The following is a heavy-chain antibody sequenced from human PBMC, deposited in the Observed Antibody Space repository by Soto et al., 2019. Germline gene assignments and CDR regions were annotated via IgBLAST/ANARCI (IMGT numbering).Heavy chain of an antibody. J-gene: IGHJ4*02. CDR1: GFTFSSYW. Sequence: EVQLVESGGGLVQPGGSLRLSCAASGFTFSSYWMSWVRQTPGKGLEWVANIKQDGSEKYYVDSVKGRFTISRDNAKNSLYLQMNSLRVEDTAVYYCAREGYCSGGSCFDYWGQGTLVTVSS. CDR3: AREGYCSGGSCFDY. V-gene: IGHV3-7*01. D-gene: IGHD2-15*01. CDR2: IKQDGSEK.